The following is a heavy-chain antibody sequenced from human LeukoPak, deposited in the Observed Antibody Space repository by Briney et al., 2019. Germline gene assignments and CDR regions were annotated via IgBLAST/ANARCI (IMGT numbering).Heavy chain of an antibody. V-gene: IGHV3-7*03. J-gene: IGHJ4*02. Sequence: PGGSLRLSCAASGFTFSSYWMSWVRQAPGKGLEWVANIKQDGSEKYYVDSVKGRFTISRDNAKNSLYLQMNSLRAEDTAVYYCARDDDFWSGYYEPAGFDYWGQGTLVTVSS. CDR3: ARDDDFWSGYYEPAGFDY. D-gene: IGHD3-3*01. CDR2: IKQDGSEK. CDR1: GFTFSSYW.